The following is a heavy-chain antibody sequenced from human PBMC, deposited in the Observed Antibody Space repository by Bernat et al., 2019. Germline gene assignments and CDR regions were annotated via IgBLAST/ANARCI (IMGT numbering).Heavy chain of an antibody. CDR2: INHSGST. CDR3: ATFTCGGGPSRYYFDY. J-gene: IGHJ4*02. Sequence: QVQLQQWGAGLLKPSETLSLTCAVYGGSFSGYYWSWIRQPPGKGLEWIGEINHSGSTNYNPSLKSRVTISVETSKNQLSLKLSYVTAADTAVDYCATFTCGGGPSRYYFDYWGQGTLVTVSS. V-gene: IGHV4-34*01. D-gene: IGHD3-16*01. CDR1: GGSFSGYY.